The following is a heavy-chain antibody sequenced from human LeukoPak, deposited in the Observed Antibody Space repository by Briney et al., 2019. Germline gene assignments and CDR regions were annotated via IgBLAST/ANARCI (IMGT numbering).Heavy chain of an antibody. J-gene: IGHJ4*02. Sequence: SETLSLTCTVSGGSISSYYWTWIRQPPGKVLGWIGYIYYSGSTNYNPSLKSRVAISVDTSKNQFSLKLNSVTAAGTDMYYCARVSSDYDVHFDYWGQGTLVTVSS. CDR2: IYYSGST. CDR1: GGSISSYY. V-gene: IGHV4-59*01. CDR3: ARVSSDYDVHFDY. D-gene: IGHD5-12*01.